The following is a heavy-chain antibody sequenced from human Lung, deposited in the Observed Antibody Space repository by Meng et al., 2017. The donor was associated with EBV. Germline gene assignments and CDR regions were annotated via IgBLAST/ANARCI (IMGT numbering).Heavy chain of an antibody. CDR1: GFIFSDYS. CDR2: ISSNSRYI. CDR3: ARDFLRADYHSGSPSV. J-gene: IGHJ1*01. D-gene: IGHD3-10*01. V-gene: IGHV3-21*01. Sequence: EVHLVESGGGLVKPGGSLRLSCTASGFIFSDYSMNWVRQAPGKGLEWVSSISSNSRYIYQPDSVKGRFTISRDNVQNSLYLQMHSLRAEDTAVYYCARDFLRADYHSGSPSVWGQGTLGTVSS.